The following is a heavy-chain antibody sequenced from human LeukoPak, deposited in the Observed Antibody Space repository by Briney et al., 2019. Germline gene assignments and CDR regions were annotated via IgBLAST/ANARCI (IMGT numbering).Heavy chain of an antibody. Sequence: PSETLSLTCTVSGGSISSGDYYWSWIRQPPGKGLEWIGYIYYSGSTYYNPSLKSRVTISVDTSKNQFSLKLSSVTAADTAVYYRARKIGPGPYYFDYWGQGTLVTVSS. CDR2: IYYSGST. D-gene: IGHD1-14*01. J-gene: IGHJ4*02. CDR1: GGSISSGDYY. V-gene: IGHV4-30-4*08. CDR3: ARKIGPGPYYFDY.